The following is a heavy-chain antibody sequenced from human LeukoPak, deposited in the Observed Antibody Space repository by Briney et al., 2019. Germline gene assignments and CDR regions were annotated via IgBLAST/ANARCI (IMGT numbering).Heavy chain of an antibody. J-gene: IGHJ4*02. CDR3: ARVRGHDDHYADY. CDR1: GFTFSDYY. CDR2: ISSSSTYT. Sequence: GGSLRLSCAASGFTFSDYYMSWIRQAPGKGLEWVSFISSSSTYTNYADSVKGRFTISRDNAKNSLYLQMNSLRAEDTAVYYCARVRGHDDHYADYWGQGTLVTVSS. V-gene: IGHV3-11*05. D-gene: IGHD3-10*01.